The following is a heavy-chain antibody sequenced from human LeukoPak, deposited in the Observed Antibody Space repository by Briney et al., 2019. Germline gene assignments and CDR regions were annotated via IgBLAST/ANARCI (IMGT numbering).Heavy chain of an antibody. Sequence: GGSLRLSCAASGFTFSSYVMHRVRQAPGKGLERVAVIWYDGSNKYYADSVKGRFTISRDNSNNTLYLQMNSLRAEETAVYYCARDQQDIVVVPAARGPYYGMDVWGQGTTVTVSS. J-gene: IGHJ6*02. CDR2: IWYDGSNK. D-gene: IGHD2-2*01. CDR3: ARDQQDIVVVPAARGPYYGMDV. V-gene: IGHV3-33*01. CDR1: GFTFSSYV.